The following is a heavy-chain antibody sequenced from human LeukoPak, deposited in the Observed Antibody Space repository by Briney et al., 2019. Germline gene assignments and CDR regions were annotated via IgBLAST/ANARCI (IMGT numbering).Heavy chain of an antibody. CDR1: GFTISSCS. J-gene: IGHJ4*02. V-gene: IGHV3-48*01. Sequence: GGSLRLSCAASGFTISSCSMDWVRQAPGKGLEWDSYISSSSSTIYYADSVKGRFTISRDNAKNSLYLQMNSLGAEDTAVYYCARVLHKRNYDSSTYYGYWGQGTLVTVSS. CDR3: ARVLHKRNYDSSTYYGY. CDR2: ISSSSSTI. D-gene: IGHD3-22*01.